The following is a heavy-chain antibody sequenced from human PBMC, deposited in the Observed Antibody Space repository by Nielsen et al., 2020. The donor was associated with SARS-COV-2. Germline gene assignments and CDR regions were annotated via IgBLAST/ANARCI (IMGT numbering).Heavy chain of an antibody. D-gene: IGHD3/OR15-3a*01. CDR2: INPYSGGT. V-gene: IGHV1-2*06. Sequence: ASVKVSCQASGYTFTDYYIHWVRQAPGQGLEWMGRINPYSGGTNYARKFHGTVTLTRDASISTVYMELTSDDTAVYYCARARATIFGLVMSYGMDVWGQGTTVAVSS. CDR1: GYTFTDYY. CDR3: ARARATIFGLVMSYGMDV. J-gene: IGHJ6*02.